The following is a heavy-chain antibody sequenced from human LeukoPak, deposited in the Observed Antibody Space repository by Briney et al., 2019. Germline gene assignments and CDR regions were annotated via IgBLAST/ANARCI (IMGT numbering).Heavy chain of an antibody. Sequence: PSETLSLTCTVSGGSISGSSYYWGWIRQPPGKGLEWIGSIYRDGSTYYNPSLKSRVTISVDTSKNQFSLKLNSVTAADTAVYYCTRRAYCSGGTCYSDYWGQGTLVTVSS. CDR1: GGSISGSSYY. CDR2: IYRDGST. D-gene: IGHD2-15*01. V-gene: IGHV4-39*01. CDR3: TRRAYCSGGTCYSDY. J-gene: IGHJ4*02.